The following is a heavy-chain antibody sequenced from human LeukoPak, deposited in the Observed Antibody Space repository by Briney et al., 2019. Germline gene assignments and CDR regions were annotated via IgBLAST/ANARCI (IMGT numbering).Heavy chain of an antibody. V-gene: IGHV3-21*01. CDR3: ARDLVGAEPG. CDR2: ISNKGFDI. Sequence: PGGSLRLSCAASGFTFSRYSMNWVRQAPGKGLEWVSSISNKGFDIYYADSVKGRFTISRDNARNSLSLQMNNLRAEDTAIYYCARDLVGAEPGWGQGTLVTVSS. CDR1: GFTFSRYS. D-gene: IGHD1-26*01. J-gene: IGHJ4*02.